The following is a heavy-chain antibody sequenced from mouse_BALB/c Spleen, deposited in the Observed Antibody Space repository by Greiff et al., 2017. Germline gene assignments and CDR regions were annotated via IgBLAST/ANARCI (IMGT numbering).Heavy chain of an antibody. CDR2: ISSGGSYT. CDR3: ARGEANWDYFDY. D-gene: IGHD4-1*01. Sequence: EVKLMESGGGLVKPGGSLKLSCAASGFTFSSYAMSWVRQTPEKRLEWVATISSGGSYTYYPDSVKGRFTISRDNAKNTLYLQMSSLRSEDTAMYYCARGEANWDYFDYWGQGTTLTVSS. J-gene: IGHJ2*01. V-gene: IGHV5-9-3*01. CDR1: GFTFSSYA.